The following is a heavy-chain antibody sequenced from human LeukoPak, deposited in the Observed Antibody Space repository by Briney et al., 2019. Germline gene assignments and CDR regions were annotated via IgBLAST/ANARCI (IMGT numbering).Heavy chain of an antibody. J-gene: IGHJ6*02. V-gene: IGHV1-8*01. CDR3: AGDWDQVGYCSGDSCHSMDV. Sequence: ASVKVSCEASGYAFTSYDINWVRQATGQGPEWMGWMNPHSGNTGYAQKFQGRVTMTRNPTIGAAYMEVSGLRSEDTAVYYCAGDWDQVGYCSGDSCHSMDVWGQGTPVTVSS. D-gene: IGHD2-15*01. CDR2: MNPHSGNT. CDR1: GYAFTSYD.